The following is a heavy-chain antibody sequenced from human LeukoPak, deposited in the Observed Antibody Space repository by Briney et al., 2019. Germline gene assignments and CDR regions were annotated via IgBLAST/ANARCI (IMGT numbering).Heavy chain of an antibody. V-gene: IGHV4-39*01. CDR1: GGSISSTTYY. D-gene: IGHD1-26*01. Sequence: MSSETLSLTCIVSGGSISSTTYYWGWIRQPPGKRLEWIGSIYYSGNTYYNPSLKSRVTISIDTSKNQFSLNLNSVTAADTALYSCARHSLGGNYPDYFNHWGQGTLVTVSS. CDR2: IYYSGNT. CDR3: ARHSLGGNYPDYFNH. J-gene: IGHJ4*02.